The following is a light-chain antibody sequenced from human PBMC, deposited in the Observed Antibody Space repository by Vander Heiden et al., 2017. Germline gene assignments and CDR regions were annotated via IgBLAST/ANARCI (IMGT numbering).Light chain of an antibody. CDR1: NIESKS. J-gene: IGLJ3*02. CDR3: QVWDSSSDWV. CDR2: DES. Sequence: SYVLTQPPPVSVATGQKDRITCGGNNIESKSVHWYQQKPGQAPVLVVYDESDRPSGIPDLCSGSNSGNTATLTISRVEAGDEADYYCQVWDSSSDWVFGGGTKLTVL. V-gene: IGLV3-21*02.